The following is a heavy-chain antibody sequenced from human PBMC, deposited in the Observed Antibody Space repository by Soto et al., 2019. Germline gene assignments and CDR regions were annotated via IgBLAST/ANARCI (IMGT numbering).Heavy chain of an antibody. CDR3: ARVAEMATFYFDY. D-gene: IGHD5-12*01. CDR1: GGSISSGGYY. V-gene: IGHV4-31*03. Sequence: SETLSLTCTVSGGSISSGGYYWSWIRQHPGKGLEWIGYIYYSGSTYYNPSLKSRVTISVDTSKNQFSLKLSSVTAADTAVYYCARVAEMATFYFDYWGQGTLVTVSS. J-gene: IGHJ4*02. CDR2: IYYSGST.